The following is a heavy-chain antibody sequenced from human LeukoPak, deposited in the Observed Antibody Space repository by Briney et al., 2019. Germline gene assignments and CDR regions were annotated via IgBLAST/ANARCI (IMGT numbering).Heavy chain of an antibody. D-gene: IGHD3-10*01. CDR1: GFTFSGYA. Sequence: GGSLRLSCAASGFTFSGYAMSWVRQAPGRGLEWVSAISGSGGSTYYADSAKGRFTISRDNSKNTLYLQMNSLRAEDTAVYYCAKGHILLWFVAWGQGTLVTSPQ. CDR3: AKGHILLWFVA. CDR2: ISGSGGST. V-gene: IGHV3-23*01. J-gene: IGHJ5*02.